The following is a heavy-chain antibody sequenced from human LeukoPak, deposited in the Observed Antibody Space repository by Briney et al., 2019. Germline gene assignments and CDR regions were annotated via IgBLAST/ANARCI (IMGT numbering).Heavy chain of an antibody. D-gene: IGHD1-26*01. CDR1: GGSISLYH. CDR2: IHHSGTT. J-gene: IGHJ4*02. CDR3: AREQHRGSGSYYFDY. V-gene: IGHV4-59*01. Sequence: TSETLSLTCTVSGGSISLYHWSWVRQSPGKGLDWLGYIHHSGTTNYDPSLKSRVTISIDTSKNQFSLKLNSLTAADTAVYYCAREQHRGSGSYYFDYWGQGTLVTVSS.